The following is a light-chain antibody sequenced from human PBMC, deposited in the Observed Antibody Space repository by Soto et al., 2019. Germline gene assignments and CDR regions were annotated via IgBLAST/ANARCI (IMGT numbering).Light chain of an antibody. CDR2: DVS. CDR1: SSDVGNYNY. Sequence: QSALTQPASVSGSPGQSITISCTGTSSDVGNYNYVSWYQQHPGKAPKLIIYDVSNRTSGVSNRFSGSKSGNTASLTISGLQAEDEADYYCSSYTFSSTIFGGGTKLTVL. V-gene: IGLV2-14*01. CDR3: SSYTFSSTI. J-gene: IGLJ2*01.